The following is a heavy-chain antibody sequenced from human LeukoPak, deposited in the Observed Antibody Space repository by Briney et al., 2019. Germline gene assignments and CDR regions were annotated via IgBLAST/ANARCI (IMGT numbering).Heavy chain of an antibody. CDR3: ARVRSSSSLSPWYFDL. CDR2: IYTSGST. J-gene: IGHJ2*01. CDR1: GGSISSGSYY. Sequence: SETLSLTCTVSGGSISSGSYYWSWIRQPAGKGLEWIGRIYTSGSTNYNPSLKSRVTISTDTSKNQFSLKLSSVTAADTAVYYCARVRSSSSLSPWYFDLWGRGTLVTVSS. D-gene: IGHD6-13*01. V-gene: IGHV4-61*02.